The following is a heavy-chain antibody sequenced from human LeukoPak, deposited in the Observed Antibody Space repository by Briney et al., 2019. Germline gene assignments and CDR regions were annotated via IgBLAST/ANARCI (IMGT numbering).Heavy chain of an antibody. CDR3: ARADYYDSWSARDAFDI. CDR1: GFTFSDYY. J-gene: IGHJ3*02. D-gene: IGHD3-22*01. CDR2: ISSSSSTI. Sequence: GGSLRLSCAASGFTFSDYYMSWIRQAPGKGLEWVSYISSSSSTIYYADSVKGRFTISRDNAKNSLYLQMNSLRAEDTAVYYCARADYYDSWSARDAFDIWGQGTMVTVSS. V-gene: IGHV3-11*04.